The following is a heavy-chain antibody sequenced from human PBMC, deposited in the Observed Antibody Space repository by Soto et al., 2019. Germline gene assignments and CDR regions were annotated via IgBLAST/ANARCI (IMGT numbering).Heavy chain of an antibody. J-gene: IGHJ3*02. CDR2: ISWNSGSI. CDR3: AKDKGGDTIFGVVTRRGAFDI. CDR1: GFTFDDYA. V-gene: IGHV3-9*01. D-gene: IGHD3-3*01. Sequence: EVQLVESGGGLVQPGRSLRLSCAASGFTFDDYAMHWVRQAPGKGLEWVSGISWNSGSIGYADSVKGRFTISRDNAKNSLYLQMNSLRAEDTALYYCAKDKGGDTIFGVVTRRGAFDIWGQGTMVTVSS.